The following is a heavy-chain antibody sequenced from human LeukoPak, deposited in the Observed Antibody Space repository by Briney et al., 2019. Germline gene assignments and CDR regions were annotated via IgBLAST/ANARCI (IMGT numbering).Heavy chain of an antibody. CDR3: AKDLGRDY. CDR1: GFIFRSYG. V-gene: IGHV3-23*01. CDR2: ISGSGGST. D-gene: IGHD3-16*01. Sequence: PGRSPRLSCAASGFIFRSYGMSWVRQAPGKGLECVSVISGSGGSTNYADSVKGRLTISRDNSKNTLYLQMYSLRAEDTAVYYCAKDLGRDYWGQGTLVTVSS. J-gene: IGHJ4*02.